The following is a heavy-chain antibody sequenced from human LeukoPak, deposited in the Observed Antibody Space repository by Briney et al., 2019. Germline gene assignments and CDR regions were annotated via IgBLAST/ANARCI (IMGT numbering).Heavy chain of an antibody. CDR3: ARDVKYYGSGTPRDYWYFDL. CDR2: IYYSGST. J-gene: IGHJ2*01. CDR1: GGSISSGGYY. V-gene: IGHV4-31*03. D-gene: IGHD3-10*01. Sequence: SETLSLTCTVSGGSISSGGYYWSWIRQHPGKGLEWIGHIYYSGSTYYNPSLKSRVTISVDTSKNQFSLKLSSVTAADTAVYYCARDVKYYGSGTPRDYWYFDLWGRGTLVTVSS.